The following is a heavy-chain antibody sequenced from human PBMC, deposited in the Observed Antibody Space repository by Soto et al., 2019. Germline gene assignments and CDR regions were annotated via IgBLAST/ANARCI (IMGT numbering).Heavy chain of an antibody. CDR2: IYWDDDK. V-gene: IGHV2-5*02. CDR1: GLSLSTTGVG. Sequence: QITLKESGPTLVKPTQTLTLTCTFSGLSLSTTGVGVGWIRQPPGKALEWLALIYWDDDKRYSPSLKSRLTTTXAXSXNXXVLTMTNLDPVDTATYYCVQSRCGGDCLQSYSSHSYYGLDVWGQGTTVTVSS. J-gene: IGHJ6*02. D-gene: IGHD2-21*02. CDR3: VQSRCGGDCLQSYSSHSYYGLDV.